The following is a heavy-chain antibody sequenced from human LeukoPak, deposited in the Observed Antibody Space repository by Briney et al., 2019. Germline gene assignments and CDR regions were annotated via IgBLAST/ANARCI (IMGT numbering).Heavy chain of an antibody. CDR3: AKGTRWELRCYFDY. Sequence: GGSLRLSCAASGFIFSSHSMTWVRQAPGKGLECVASIKQGGSEKYYADSVKGRFTISRDNSKNTLYLQMNSLRAEDTAVYYCAKGTRWELRCYFDYWGQGTLVTVSS. CDR1: GFIFSSHS. V-gene: IGHV3-7*03. CDR2: IKQGGSEK. J-gene: IGHJ4*02. D-gene: IGHD1-26*01.